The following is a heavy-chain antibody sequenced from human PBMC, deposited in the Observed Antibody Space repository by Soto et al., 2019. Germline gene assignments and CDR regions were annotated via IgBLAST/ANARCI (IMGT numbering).Heavy chain of an antibody. V-gene: IGHV4-59*01. Sequence: SETLSLTCTVSGGSISSYYWSWIRQPPGKGLEWIGYMYNTGSTIYTPSLKSRVTISVDTSKNQFSLKLNSVTAADTAVYYCARDLWGYSGADCYPLAVWGQGTTVTVS. D-gene: IGHD2-21*02. J-gene: IGHJ6*02. CDR1: GGSISSYY. CDR3: ARDLWGYSGADCYPLAV. CDR2: MYNTGST.